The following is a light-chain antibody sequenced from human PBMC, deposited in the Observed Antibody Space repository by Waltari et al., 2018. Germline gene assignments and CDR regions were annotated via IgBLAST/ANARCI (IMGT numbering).Light chain of an antibody. CDR3: ATWDSGLSAGV. J-gene: IGLJ3*02. CDR2: DDN. Sequence: QSVLTQPPSVSAAPGQKVPISCSGINSHIENNYVSWYQQLPGAAPKRLIYDDNKRSSGIPDRFSGSKSGTSATLGITGLQTGDEADYYCATWDSGLSAGVFGGGTKLTVL. V-gene: IGLV1-51*01. CDR1: NSHIENNY.